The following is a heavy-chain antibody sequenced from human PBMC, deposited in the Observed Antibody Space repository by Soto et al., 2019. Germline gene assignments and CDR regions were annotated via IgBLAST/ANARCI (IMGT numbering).Heavy chain of an antibody. CDR1: GGSISSGDYY. CDR3: ARERYSSCWYSESYYYYGMDV. J-gene: IGHJ6*02. CDR2: IYYSGST. D-gene: IGHD6-13*01. Sequence: SETLSLACTVSGGSISSGDYYWGWIRQPPGKGLEWIGYIYYSGSTYYNPSLKSRVTISVDTSKNQFSLKLSSVTAADTAVYYCARERYSSCWYSESYYYYGMDVWGQRTTVTVSS. V-gene: IGHV4-30-4*01.